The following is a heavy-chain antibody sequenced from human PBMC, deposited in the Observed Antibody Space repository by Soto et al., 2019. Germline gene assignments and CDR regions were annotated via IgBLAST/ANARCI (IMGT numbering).Heavy chain of an antibody. CDR3: VRLRPTTLGGGEAFAL. D-gene: IGHD2-15*01. Sequence: EVQLVESGGDLVQPGGSLRLSCAASGFTFSTYWMHWVRQVPGRGLVWVSRMNSDGSSTRYAGSVKGRFTISRDNAKNTLNLQMICIRAEDTAVYYCVRLRPTTLGGGEAFALWGQGTMVTVSS. CDR2: MNSDGSST. V-gene: IGHV3-74*01. CDR1: GFTFSTYW. J-gene: IGHJ3*01.